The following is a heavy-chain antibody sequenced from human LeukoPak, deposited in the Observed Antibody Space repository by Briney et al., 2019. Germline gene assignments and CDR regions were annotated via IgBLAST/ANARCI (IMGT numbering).Heavy chain of an antibody. J-gene: IGHJ4*02. CDR2: ISYHGSNT. D-gene: IGHD2-21*02. V-gene: IGHV3-30-3*01. CDR1: GFTFSTYA. Sequence: QPGGSLRLSCAASGFTFSTYAMHWVRQAPSKGLEWVALISYHGSNTYYADSVKGRFTISRDNSQNTLSLQMNSLRAEDTAVYYCARDCGGDCYTDYWGQGTLVTVSS. CDR3: ARDCGGDCYTDY.